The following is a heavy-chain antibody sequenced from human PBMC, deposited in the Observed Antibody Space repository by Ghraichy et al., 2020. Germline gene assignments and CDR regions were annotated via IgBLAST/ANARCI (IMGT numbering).Heavy chain of an antibody. CDR2: INSGGTNV. D-gene: IGHD2-15*01. J-gene: IGHJ4*02. V-gene: IGHV3-74*01. CDR3: VREYCRGGSCFFGTGGSHFDY. Sequence: GGSLRLSCAASGFTFNRYWMHWVRQAPGEGLVWVSRINSGGTNVIYADSVKGRFTISRDNAKNMLYLQMNSLRAEDTAVYYCVREYCRGGSCFFGTGGSHFDYWGQGTLVTVSS. CDR1: GFTFNRYW.